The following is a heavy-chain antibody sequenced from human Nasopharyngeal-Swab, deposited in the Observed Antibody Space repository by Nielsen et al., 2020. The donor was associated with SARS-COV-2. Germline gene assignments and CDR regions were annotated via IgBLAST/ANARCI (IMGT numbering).Heavy chain of an antibody. V-gene: IGHV3-66*01. CDR3: TRPYSSGWYEY. J-gene: IGHJ4*02. D-gene: IGHD6-19*01. Sequence: GESLKISCAASGFTVSSNYMSWVRQAPGKGLEWVSVIYSGGSTYYADSVKGRFTISRDNSKNTLYLQMNSLRAEDTAVYYCTRPYSSGWYEYWGQGTLVTVSS. CDR1: GFTVSSNY. CDR2: IYSGGST.